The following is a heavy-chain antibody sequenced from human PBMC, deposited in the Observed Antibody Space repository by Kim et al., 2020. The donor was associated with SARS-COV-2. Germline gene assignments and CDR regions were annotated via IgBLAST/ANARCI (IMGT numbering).Heavy chain of an antibody. CDR3: ARDQRDGYSLGYFQH. V-gene: IGHV4-39*07. Sequence: SETLSLTCTVSGGSISSSSYYWGWIRQPPGKGLEWIGSIYYSGSTYYNPSLKSRVTISVDTSKNQFSLKLSSVTAADTAVYYCARDQRDGYSLGYFQHWGQGTLVTVSS. CDR1: GGSISSSSYY. D-gene: IGHD5-18*01. J-gene: IGHJ1*01. CDR2: IYYSGST.